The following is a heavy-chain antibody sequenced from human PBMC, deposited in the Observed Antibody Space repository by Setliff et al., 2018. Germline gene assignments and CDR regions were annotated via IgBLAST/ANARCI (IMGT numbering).Heavy chain of an antibody. V-gene: IGHV3-72*01. CDR2: IKKKDERYGT. CDR1: GFTFNDHY. D-gene: IGHD2-21*02. CDR3: ARVAPYCGRDCFSDFLDY. J-gene: IGHJ4*02. Sequence: PGESLKISCSASGFTFNDHYMDWVRQAPGKGLEWVARIKKKDERYGTEYAASVTGRFTIPRDDSKNSLYLQMNSLKTDDTAVYYCARVAPYCGRDCFSDFLDYWGQGALVTVSS.